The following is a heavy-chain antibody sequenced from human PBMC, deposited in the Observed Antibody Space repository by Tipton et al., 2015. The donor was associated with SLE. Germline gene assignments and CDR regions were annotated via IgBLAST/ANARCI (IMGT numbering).Heavy chain of an antibody. CDR2: ISRSTGTT. CDR1: GFTLSNYE. D-gene: IGHD6-19*01. CDR3: AKDHEWLVDRGAFDV. V-gene: IGHV3-48*03. Sequence: GSLRISCVASGFTLSNYEMSWVRQTPGKGLEWLSYISRSTGTTYSADSVKGRFTISRDNAKDSLHLHMNSLRDEDTALYYCAKDHEWLVDRGAFDVWGQGTTVTVSS. J-gene: IGHJ3*01.